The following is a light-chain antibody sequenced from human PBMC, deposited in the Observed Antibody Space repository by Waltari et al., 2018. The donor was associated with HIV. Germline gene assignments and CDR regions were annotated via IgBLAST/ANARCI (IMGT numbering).Light chain of an antibody. J-gene: IGLJ2*01. Sequence: QSVLTQPPSASGTPGQRVTISCSGSSSNIGSNYVHWYQQHPGTPPKLLIYRNNQRPSGVPDRFSGSKAGTSASLAISGLRSEHEADYYCAAWDDSLRGVVFGGGTKLTVL. V-gene: IGLV1-47*01. CDR2: RNN. CDR3: AAWDDSLRGVV. CDR1: SSNIGSNY.